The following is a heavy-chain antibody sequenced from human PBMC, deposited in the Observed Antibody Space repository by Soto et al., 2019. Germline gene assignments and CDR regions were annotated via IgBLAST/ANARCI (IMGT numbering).Heavy chain of an antibody. D-gene: IGHD1-1*01. Sequence: GGSLRLSCAASGFTFSSYAMSCVRQAPGKGLEWVSAISGSGGITYYADSVKGRFNISRDNSKNTLYLKMNSLRAEDTAVYYCAKDRGLEIGGWFDTCGQGTLVTVSS. CDR3: AKDRGLEIGGWFDT. J-gene: IGHJ5*02. CDR2: ISGSGGIT. CDR1: GFTFSSYA. V-gene: IGHV3-23*01.